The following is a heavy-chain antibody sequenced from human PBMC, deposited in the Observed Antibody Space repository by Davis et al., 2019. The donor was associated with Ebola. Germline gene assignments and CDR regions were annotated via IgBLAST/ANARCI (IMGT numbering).Heavy chain of an antibody. Sequence: ASVKVSCKASGFTFTDYYMHWVRQAPGQGLEWMGWIKLNSGGTNYAQRFQDRVTMTRDTSISTAYMELSSLTSDDTAVHYCARDLSGDNILCPDYWGQGTLVTVSS. D-gene: IGHD1-26*01. V-gene: IGHV1-2*02. J-gene: IGHJ4*02. CDR1: GFTFTDYY. CDR2: IKLNSGGT. CDR3: ARDLSGDNILCPDY.